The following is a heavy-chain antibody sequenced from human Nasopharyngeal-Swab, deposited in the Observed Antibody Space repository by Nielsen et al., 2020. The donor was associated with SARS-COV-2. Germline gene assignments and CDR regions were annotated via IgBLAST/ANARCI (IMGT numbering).Heavy chain of an antibody. CDR3: ARDIFLEWNYMDV. J-gene: IGHJ6*03. CDR2: IIPIFGTA. CDR1: GGTFSSYA. D-gene: IGHD3-3*01. V-gene: IGHV1-69*13. Sequence: SVKVSCKASGGTFSSYAISWVRQAHGQGLEWMGGIIPIFGTANYAQRFQGRVTITVDESTSTAYMELSSLRSEDTAVYYCARDIFLEWNYMDVWGKGTTVTVSS.